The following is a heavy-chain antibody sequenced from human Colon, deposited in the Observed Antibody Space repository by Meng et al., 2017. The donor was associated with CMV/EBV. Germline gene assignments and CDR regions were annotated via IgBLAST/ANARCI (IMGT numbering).Heavy chain of an antibody. D-gene: IGHD2-15*01. CDR3: AKDYIVVVVAAPAFDY. J-gene: IGHJ4*02. V-gene: IGHV3-23*01. CDR2: ISGSGGST. CDR1: GFPFSSSA. Sequence: SGFPFSSSAMSWVRQAPGTGLEWVSAISGSGGSTYYADSVKGRFTISRDNSKNTLYLQMNSLRAEDTAVYYCAKDYIVVVVAAPAFDYWGQGTLVTVSS.